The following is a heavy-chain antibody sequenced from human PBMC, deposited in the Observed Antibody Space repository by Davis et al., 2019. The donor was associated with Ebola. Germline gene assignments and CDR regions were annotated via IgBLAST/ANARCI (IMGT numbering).Heavy chain of an antibody. J-gene: IGHJ4*02. D-gene: IGHD3-10*01. Sequence: PSETLSLTCTVSGGSISSYYWSWIRQPPGKGLEWIGYIYYSESTNYNPSLKSRVTISVDTSKNQFSLKLSSVTAADTAVYYCARMGRTVDYWGQGTLVTVSS. CDR1: GGSISSYY. V-gene: IGHV4-59*12. CDR3: ARMGRTVDY. CDR2: IYYSEST.